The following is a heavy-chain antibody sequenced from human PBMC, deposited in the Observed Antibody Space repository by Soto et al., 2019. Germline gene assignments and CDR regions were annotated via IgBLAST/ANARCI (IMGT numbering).Heavy chain of an antibody. D-gene: IGHD2-15*01. CDR3: ASPYCSGGSCYLTEYFQH. CDR2: IAYDASKK. Sequence: QVQLVESGGGVVQPGRSLRLSCAASGFSFSYYAMHWVRQAPRKGLEWVAVIAYDASKKYYADSVKGRFTISRDNSKNTLYLQMNSLRDEDTAVYYCASPYCSGGSCYLTEYFQHWGQGTLVTVSS. CDR1: GFSFSYYA. V-gene: IGHV3-30*03. J-gene: IGHJ1*01.